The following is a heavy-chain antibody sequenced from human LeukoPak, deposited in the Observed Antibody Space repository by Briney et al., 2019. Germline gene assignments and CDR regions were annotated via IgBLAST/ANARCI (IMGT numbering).Heavy chain of an antibody. CDR2: ISYDGSSE. J-gene: IGHJ6*02. CDR3: ARVAGDV. D-gene: IGHD6-13*01. V-gene: IGHV3-30-3*01. Sequence: PGRSLRLSCEASGFTFSIYTMHRVRQARAKGLEWVAFISYDGSSEYYADSVKGRFTISRDDSKNTLYLQMNSPRADDTAVYFCARVAGDVWGQGTTVTVSS. CDR1: GFTFSIYT.